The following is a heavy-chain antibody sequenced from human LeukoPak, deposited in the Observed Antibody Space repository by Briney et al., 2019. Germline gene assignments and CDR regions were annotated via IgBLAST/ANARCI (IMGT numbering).Heavy chain of an antibody. CDR3: TPDARN. V-gene: IGHV3-15*01. Sequence: GGSLRLSCAASGFTFSTAWMSWVRQAPGKGLEWVGRIKSKTAGGTTDYAAPVKGRFSISRDDSKNTVYLQMSSLKSEDTAVYYCTPDARNWGQGTLVTASS. CDR2: IKSKTAGGTT. J-gene: IGHJ4*02. CDR1: GFTFSTAW.